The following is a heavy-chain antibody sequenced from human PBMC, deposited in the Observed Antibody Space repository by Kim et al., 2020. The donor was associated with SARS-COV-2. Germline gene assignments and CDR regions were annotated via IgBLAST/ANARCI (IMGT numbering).Heavy chain of an antibody. Sequence: SETLSLTCTVSGGSISSSSYYWGWIRQPPGKGLEWIGSIYYSGSTYYNPSLKSRVTISVDTSKNQFSLKLSSVTAADTAVYYCARRPPIIAVAGGVDYWGQGTLVTVSS. CDR2: IYYSGST. D-gene: IGHD6-19*01. CDR3: ARRPPIIAVAGGVDY. V-gene: IGHV4-39*01. J-gene: IGHJ4*02. CDR1: GGSISSSSYY.